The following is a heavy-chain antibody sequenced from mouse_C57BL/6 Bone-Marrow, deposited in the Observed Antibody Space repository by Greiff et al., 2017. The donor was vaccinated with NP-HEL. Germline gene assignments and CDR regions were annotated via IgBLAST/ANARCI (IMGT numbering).Heavy chain of an antibody. CDR3: ARPYYYAMDY. CDR1: GFTFSDYG. CDR2: ISSGSSTI. Sequence: EVQRVESGGGLVKPGGSLKLSCAASGFTFSDYGMHWVRQAPEKGMEWVAYISSGSSTIYYADTVKGRFTISRDNAKDTLFLQMTSRRSEDTAMYYCARPYYYAMDYWGQGTSVTVSS. J-gene: IGHJ4*01. V-gene: IGHV5-17*01.